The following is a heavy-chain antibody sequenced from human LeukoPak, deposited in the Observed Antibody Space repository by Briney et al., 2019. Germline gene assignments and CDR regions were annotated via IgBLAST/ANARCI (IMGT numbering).Heavy chain of an antibody. CDR1: GYSISIAFY. D-gene: IGHD3-22*01. CDR3: ARGFDYYDSSGYLSNWYFDL. V-gene: IGHV4-38-2*02. Sequence: SETLSLTCTVSGYSISIAFYWGWIRQPPGKGLEWIGSISHSGSTYYNPSLRSRVTISVDTSKNQFSLKLSSVTAADTAVYYCARGFDYYDSSGYLSNWYFDLWGRGTLVTVSS. J-gene: IGHJ2*01. CDR2: ISHSGST.